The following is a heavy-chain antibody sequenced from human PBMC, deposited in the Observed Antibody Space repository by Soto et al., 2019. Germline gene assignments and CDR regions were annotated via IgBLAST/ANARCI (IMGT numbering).Heavy chain of an antibody. CDR2: INPNSGDT. Sequence: ASVKVSCKASGYTFTGYFIHWVRQAPGQGLESMGWINPNSGDTKYVQKFQGRVTMTRDTSIGTVYMELSSLRSDDTAVYYCARATSVVGTTNSAFEMWGQGTVVTVSS. V-gene: IGHV1-2*02. CDR3: ARATSVVGTTNSAFEM. D-gene: IGHD2-15*01. J-gene: IGHJ3*02. CDR1: GYTFTGYF.